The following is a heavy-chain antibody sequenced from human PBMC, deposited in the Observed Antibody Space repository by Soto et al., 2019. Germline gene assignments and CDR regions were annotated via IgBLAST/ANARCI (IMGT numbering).Heavy chain of an antibody. Sequence: PSETLSLTCTVSGGSISSYYWSWIRQPPGKGLEWIGYIYYSGSTNYNPSLKSRVTISVDTSKNQFSLKLSSVTAADTAVYYCARERGTANFDYWGQGTLVTVSS. CDR2: IYYSGST. CDR1: GGSISSYY. J-gene: IGHJ4*02. V-gene: IGHV4-59*12. D-gene: IGHD5-18*01. CDR3: ARERGTANFDY.